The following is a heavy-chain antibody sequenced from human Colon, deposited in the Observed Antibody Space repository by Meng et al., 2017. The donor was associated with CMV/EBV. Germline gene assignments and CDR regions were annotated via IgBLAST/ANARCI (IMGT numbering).Heavy chain of an antibody. J-gene: IGHJ4*02. CDR3: ARDLRVWFGEFKN. CDR1: GYTFTVYY. V-gene: IGHV1-2*02. CDR2: INPNSGGT. D-gene: IGHD3-10*01. Sequence: VHLVQYGAEVKEPGDSLKVACKASGYTFTVYYMHWVRQAPGQGLEWMGWINPNSGGTNYAQKFQSRITMTRDTSISTAYMELSRLRSDDTAVYYCARDLRVWFGEFKNWGQGTLVTVSS.